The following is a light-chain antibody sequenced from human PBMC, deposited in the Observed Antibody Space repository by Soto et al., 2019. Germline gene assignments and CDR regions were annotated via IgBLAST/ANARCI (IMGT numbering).Light chain of an antibody. CDR1: QGLNTY. Sequence: IQLTHSPSSLSASVGDRVTITCRASQGLNTYLAWYQQKPGRAPKLLIKLISTLQIGIPPRVSGSASWTDFNLTISCLQPGDFANYYCQQHNAWPLSFGGGTKVDIK. J-gene: IGKJ4*01. CDR2: LIS. CDR3: QQHNAWPLS. V-gene: IGKV1-9*01.